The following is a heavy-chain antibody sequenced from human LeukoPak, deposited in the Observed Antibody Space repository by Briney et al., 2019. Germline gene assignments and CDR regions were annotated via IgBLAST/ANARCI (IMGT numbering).Heavy chain of an antibody. CDR3: AKDKRVTGSWSLDAFDI. J-gene: IGHJ3*02. V-gene: IGHV3-30*02. CDR2: IRYDGSNK. CDR1: GFTFSSYG. Sequence: GGSLRLSCAASGFTFSSYGMHWVRQAPGKGLEWVAFIRYDGSNKYYADSVKGEFNISRENSNNTLYLQMSIPRAEDTAVYYCAKDKRVTGSWSLDAFDIWGEGTMVTVSS. D-gene: IGHD6-13*01.